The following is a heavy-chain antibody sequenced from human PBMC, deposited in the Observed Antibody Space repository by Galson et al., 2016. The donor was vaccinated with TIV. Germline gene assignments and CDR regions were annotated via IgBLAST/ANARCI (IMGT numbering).Heavy chain of an antibody. J-gene: IGHJ6*02. V-gene: IGHV3-30*18. Sequence: SLRLSCAASGFIFSDYAIRWVRQAPGKGLEWVALISYGGNNKFYGDSVKGRFTISRDNSKNTVSLQMNSLRAEDTAVYYCAKDAGYSYGYDYGMDVWGQGTTVTVSS. D-gene: IGHD5-18*01. CDR2: ISYGGNNK. CDR1: GFIFSDYA. CDR3: AKDAGYSYGYDYGMDV.